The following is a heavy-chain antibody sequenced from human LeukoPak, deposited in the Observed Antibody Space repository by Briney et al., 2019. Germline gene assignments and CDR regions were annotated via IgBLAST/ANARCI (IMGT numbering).Heavy chain of an antibody. J-gene: IGHJ4*02. CDR2: IKQDGSET. Sequence: GGSLRLSCATSGFIFSNYWMSWVRQAPGKGLEWVANIKQDGSETYYVDSVKGRFTISRDDAKNSLYLQMNSLRAEDTAVYYCARDLGYSSGPNYWGQGTRVTVSS. D-gene: IGHD6-25*01. CDR3: ARDLGYSSGPNY. V-gene: IGHV3-7*01. CDR1: GFIFSNYW.